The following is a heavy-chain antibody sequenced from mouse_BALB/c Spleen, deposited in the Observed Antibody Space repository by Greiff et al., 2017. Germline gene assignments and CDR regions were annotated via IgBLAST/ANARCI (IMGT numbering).Heavy chain of an antibody. V-gene: IGHV5-4*02. Sequence: DVMLVESGGGLVKPGGSLKLSCEASGFTFSDYYMYWVRQNPEKRLEWVATISADGGYTYYQDSVKGRFTISRDNAKNNLYLQMSSLKSEDTAMYYCARDGDYKWGQGTSVTVSS. D-gene: IGHD2-13*01. J-gene: IGHJ4*01. CDR1: GFTFSDYY. CDR3: ARDGDYK. CDR2: ISADGGYT.